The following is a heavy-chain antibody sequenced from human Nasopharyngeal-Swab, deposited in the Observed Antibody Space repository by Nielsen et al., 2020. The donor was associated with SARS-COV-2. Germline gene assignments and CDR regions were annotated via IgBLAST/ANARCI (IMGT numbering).Heavy chain of an antibody. CDR2: INTNTGNP. D-gene: IGHD5-18*01. J-gene: IGHJ4*02. Sequence: WVRQAPGQGLEWMGWINTNTGNPTYAQGFTGRFVFSLDTSVSTAYLQISSLKAEDTAVYYCARGPSIQLWFKTHTVDYWGQGTLVTVSS. CDR3: ARGPSIQLWFKTHTVDY. V-gene: IGHV7-4-1*02.